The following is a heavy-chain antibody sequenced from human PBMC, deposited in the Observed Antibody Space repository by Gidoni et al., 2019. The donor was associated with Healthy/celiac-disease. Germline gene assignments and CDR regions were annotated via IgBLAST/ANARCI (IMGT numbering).Heavy chain of an antibody. J-gene: IGHJ6*02. D-gene: IGHD3-10*01. CDR1: GFTVSSNY. CDR3: ASTGRGDDYYYYYGMDV. Sequence: EVQLVESGGGLVQPGGSLRLSCAASGFTVSSNYMSWVRQAPGKGLEWVSVIYSGGSTYYADSVKGRFTISRHNSKNTLYLQMNSLRAEDTAVYYCASTGRGDDYYYYYGMDVWGQGTTVTVSS. V-gene: IGHV3-53*04. CDR2: IYSGGST.